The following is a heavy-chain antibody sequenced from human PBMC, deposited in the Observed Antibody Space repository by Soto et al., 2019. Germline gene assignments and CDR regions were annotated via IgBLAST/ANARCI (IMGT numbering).Heavy chain of an antibody. CDR1: GGSMNFYY. CDR2: VYDTGTT. Sequence: PSETLSLTCNVSGGSMNFYYWMWIRQPPGKGLEWIGSVYDTGTTSYNSSLKSRVTMSVDTSKSQFSLNLISVTAADTAVYYCARGRWGHFDSWGQGTLVTVSS. V-gene: IGHV4-59*01. D-gene: IGHD4-17*01. J-gene: IGHJ4*02. CDR3: ARGRWGHFDS.